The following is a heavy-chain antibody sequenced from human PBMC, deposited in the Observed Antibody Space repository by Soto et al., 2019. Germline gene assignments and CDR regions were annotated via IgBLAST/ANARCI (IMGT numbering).Heavy chain of an antibody. J-gene: IGHJ4*02. D-gene: IGHD1-26*01. CDR1: GFTFSHYA. Sequence: QVQLVESGGGVVQPGRSLRLSCAASGFTFSHYAMHWVRQAPGKGLEWVALMSYDGSNEYYADSVKGRFTISRDNSKNTLYLHMNSLRAEDTAVYYCANDGSHTFDFWGQGTLVTVSS. CDR2: MSYDGSNE. V-gene: IGHV3-30*18. CDR3: ANDGSHTFDF.